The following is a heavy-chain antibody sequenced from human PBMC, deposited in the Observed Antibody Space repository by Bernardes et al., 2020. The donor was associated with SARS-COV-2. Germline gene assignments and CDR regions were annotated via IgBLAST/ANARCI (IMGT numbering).Heavy chain of an antibody. CDR3: AKDSIGATYATHFAY. CDR2: ISGNSATI. D-gene: IGHD2-8*01. V-gene: IGHV3-23*01. Sequence: GGSLRLSCAASGFSFSNYAMRWVRHAPGKGLEWVSSISGNSATIYYADSVKGRFTISRDNSKNTLFLQMNSLRAEDTAVYYCAKDSIGATYATHFAYWGQGTLGTVCS. CDR1: GFSFSNYA. J-gene: IGHJ4*02.